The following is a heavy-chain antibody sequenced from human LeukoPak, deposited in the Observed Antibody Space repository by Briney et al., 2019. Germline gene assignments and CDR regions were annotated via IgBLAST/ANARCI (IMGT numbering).Heavy chain of an antibody. J-gene: IGHJ4*02. CDR1: GFTFSSYA. D-gene: IGHD6-19*01. CDR3: ARVRGTGYSSGLGDC. V-gene: IGHV3-64*01. Sequence: GGSLRLSCAASGFTFSSYAMHWVRQAPGKGLEYVSAISSNGGSTYYANSVKGRFTISRDNSKNTLYLQMGSLRAEDMAVYYCARVRGTGYSSGLGDCWGQGTLVTVSS. CDR2: ISSNGGST.